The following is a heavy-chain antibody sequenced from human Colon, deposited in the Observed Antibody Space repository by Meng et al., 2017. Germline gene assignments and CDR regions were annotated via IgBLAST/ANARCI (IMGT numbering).Heavy chain of an antibody. CDR1: GGSFSGYY. CDR2: INHSGST. CDR3: ARGRYSGYLP. D-gene: IGHD5-12*01. V-gene: IGHV4-34*01. J-gene: IGHJ5*02. Sequence: GPLKQGGAGLLKPSGTLSLTCAFYGGSFSGYYWSWIRQPPGKGLEWIGEINHSGSTNYNPSLKSRVTISVDTSKNQFSLKLSSVTAADTAVYYCARGRYSGYLPWGQGTLVTVSS.